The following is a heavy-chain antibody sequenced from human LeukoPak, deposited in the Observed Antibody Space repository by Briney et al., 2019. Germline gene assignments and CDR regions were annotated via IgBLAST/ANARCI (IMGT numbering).Heavy chain of an antibody. CDR2: VYHSRTT. V-gene: IGHV4-59*13. CDR1: GGSINGYS. Sequence: SETLSLTCTVSGGSINGYSWTWIRHPPGKGLELIGCVYHSRTTDSNPSLRSRLTISADTSNNQFSLKLSSVTAADTAVYYCARLSRVGKAWAYDFHSLYVWGQGTTVTVSS. CDR3: ARLSRVGKAWAYDFHSLYV. J-gene: IGHJ6*02. D-gene: IGHD7-27*01.